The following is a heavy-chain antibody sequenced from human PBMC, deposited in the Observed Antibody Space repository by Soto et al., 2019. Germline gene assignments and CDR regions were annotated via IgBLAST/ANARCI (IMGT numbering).Heavy chain of an antibody. CDR3: AAPPRY. CDR1: GGPFSSGGYY. J-gene: IGHJ4*02. CDR2: IYDSGST. V-gene: IGHV4-61*08. Sequence: SETLSLTCTVFGGPFSSGGYYWTWIRQHPGKGLEWIGYIYDSGSTNYNPSLKSRVTISVDTSKNQFSLKLTSVTAADTAVYYCAAPPRYWSQGTLVTVSS. D-gene: IGHD6-6*01.